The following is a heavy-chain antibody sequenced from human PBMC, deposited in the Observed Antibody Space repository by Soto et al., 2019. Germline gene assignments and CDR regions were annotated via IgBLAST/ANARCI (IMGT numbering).Heavy chain of an antibody. J-gene: IGHJ4*02. D-gene: IGHD3-10*01. CDR1: GFSFRIYS. CDR2: ISSDSVTI. Sequence: EVQMVESGGDLVQPGGSLRLSCVVSGFSFRIYSMNWVRQAPGKGLEWISYISSDSVTIYYADSLKGRFTISRDNGKNSLYMQMNSLTDEDTAVYYCARGRLWSFDFWGQGTLVTVSS. V-gene: IGHV3-48*02. CDR3: ARGRLWSFDF.